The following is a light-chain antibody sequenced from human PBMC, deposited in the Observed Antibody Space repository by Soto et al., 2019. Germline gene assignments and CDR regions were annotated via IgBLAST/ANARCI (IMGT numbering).Light chain of an antibody. CDR3: AAWDDSLSGYV. V-gene: IGLV1-47*01. CDR1: SSNIGTNY. Sequence: QSLLTHPPSSSGTPGQRVTISCSGGSSNIGTNYVYWYQHLAGAAPKLLIYRNNQRPSGVPERFSGSRSGTSASLAISGLRSEDESDYYCAAWDDSLSGYVFGTGTKVTVL. J-gene: IGLJ1*01. CDR2: RNN.